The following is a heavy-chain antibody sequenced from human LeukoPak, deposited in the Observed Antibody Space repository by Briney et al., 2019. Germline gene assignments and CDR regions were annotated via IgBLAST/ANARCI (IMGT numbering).Heavy chain of an antibody. CDR2: INDSGST. CDR1: GGSFTDYY. Sequence: SETLSLTCAISGGSFTDYYWSWIRQPPGKGLEWIGDINDSGSTNSSPSLKSRVVISLDTSKSQLSLKLSPVPAADTATYFCARAGRGTSSRALDYWGQGTLVTVSS. V-gene: IGHV4-34*01. J-gene: IGHJ4*02. CDR3: ARAGRGTSSRALDY. D-gene: IGHD1-1*01.